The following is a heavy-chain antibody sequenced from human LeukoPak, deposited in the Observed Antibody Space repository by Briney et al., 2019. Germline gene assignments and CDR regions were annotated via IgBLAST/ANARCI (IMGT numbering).Heavy chain of an antibody. J-gene: IGHJ6*02. V-gene: IGHV1-69*04. Sequence: GASVKVSCKASGGTFSSYAISWVRQAPGQGLEWMGRIIPILGIANYAQKFQGRVTITADKSTSTAYMELSSLRSEDTAVYYRARTPNDYGDYIYYGMDVWGQGTTVTVSS. CDR3: ARTPNDYGDYIYYGMDV. CDR2: IIPILGIA. CDR1: GGTFSSYA. D-gene: IGHD4-17*01.